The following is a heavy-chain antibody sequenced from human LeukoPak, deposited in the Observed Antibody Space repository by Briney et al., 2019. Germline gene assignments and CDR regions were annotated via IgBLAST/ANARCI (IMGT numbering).Heavy chain of an antibody. Sequence: GESLKISCKGSGYSFTSYWIGWVRQMPGKGLEWMGIIYPGDSDTRYSPSFQGQVTISADKSISTAYLQWSSLKASDTAMYYCARGEGSGWYPDYYYGMDVWGQGTTVTVSS. CDR3: ARGEGSGWYPDYYYGMDV. CDR1: GYSFTSYW. J-gene: IGHJ6*02. CDR2: IYPGDSDT. D-gene: IGHD6-19*01. V-gene: IGHV5-51*01.